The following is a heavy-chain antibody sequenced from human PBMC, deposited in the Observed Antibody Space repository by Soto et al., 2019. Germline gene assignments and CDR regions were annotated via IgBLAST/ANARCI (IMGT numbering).Heavy chain of an antibody. Sequence: EVQLLESGGGLVQPGESLRLSCAVSGFIFGNYMMTWVRQAPGKGLEWVSTIRDGGESTDYADSVKGRFTISRDNSKNTLYLQMDSLGVEDTAVYYCAPHVHCSGGSCHYDAFDIRGQGTMVTVSS. V-gene: IGHV3-23*01. D-gene: IGHD2-15*01. J-gene: IGHJ3*02. CDR1: GFIFGNYM. CDR2: IRDGGEST. CDR3: APHVHCSGGSCHYDAFDI.